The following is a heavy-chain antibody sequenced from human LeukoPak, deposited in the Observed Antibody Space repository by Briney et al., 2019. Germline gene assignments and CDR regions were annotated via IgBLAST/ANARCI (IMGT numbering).Heavy chain of an antibody. CDR3: ARIATWGLYYFDY. J-gene: IGHJ4*02. CDR2: ISGSAVIT. CDR1: GLTFINYG. D-gene: IGHD1-26*01. V-gene: IGHV3-23*01. Sequence: GGTLRLSCAASGLTFINYGMTWVRQAPGKGLEWVSAISGSAVITFYADSVRGRFTISRDNSKNTLYLEMNSLRAEDTAVYYCARIATWGLYYFDYWGQGTLVTVSS.